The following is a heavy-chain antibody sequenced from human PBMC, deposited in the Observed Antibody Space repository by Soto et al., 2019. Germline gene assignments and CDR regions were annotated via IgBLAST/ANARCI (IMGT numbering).Heavy chain of an antibody. J-gene: IGHJ5*02. CDR1: GYTFTSYD. CDR3: ARGDYDFWSGYYTSWFDP. Sequence: ASVKVSCKASGYTFTSYDINWVRQATGQGLEWMGWMNPNSGNTGYAQKFQGRVTMTRNTSISTAYMELSSLRSEDTAVYYCARGDYDFWSGYYTSWFDPWGQGTLVTVSS. CDR2: MNPNSGNT. V-gene: IGHV1-8*01. D-gene: IGHD3-3*01.